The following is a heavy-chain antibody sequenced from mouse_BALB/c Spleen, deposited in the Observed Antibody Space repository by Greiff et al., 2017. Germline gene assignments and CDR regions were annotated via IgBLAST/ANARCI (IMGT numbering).Heavy chain of an antibody. CDR2: ILPGSGST. V-gene: IGHV1-9*01. Sequence: VQLQQSGAELMKPGASVKISCKATGYTFSSYWIEWVKQRPGHGLEWIGEILPGSGSTNYNEKFKGKATFTADTSSNTAYMQLSSLTSEDSAVYYCARSRYGNYAAYWGQGTLVTVSA. CDR1: GYTFSSYW. J-gene: IGHJ3*01. D-gene: IGHD2-10*02. CDR3: ARSRYGNYAAY.